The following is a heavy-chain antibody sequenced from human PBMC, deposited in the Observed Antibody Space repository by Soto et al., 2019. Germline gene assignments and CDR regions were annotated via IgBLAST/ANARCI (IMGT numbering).Heavy chain of an antibody. CDR2: IIPIFGTA. D-gene: IGHD4-17*01. V-gene: IGHV1-69*01. CDR3: AETTDRTAYYFDY. CDR1: GGTFSSYA. J-gene: IGHJ4*02. Sequence: QVQLVQSGAEVKKPGSSVKVSCKASGGTFSSYAISWVRQAPGLGLEWMGGIIPIFGTANYAQKFQGRVTITADESTSTAYMKLSSLRSEDTAVYYCAETTDRTAYYFDYWGQGTLVTVSS.